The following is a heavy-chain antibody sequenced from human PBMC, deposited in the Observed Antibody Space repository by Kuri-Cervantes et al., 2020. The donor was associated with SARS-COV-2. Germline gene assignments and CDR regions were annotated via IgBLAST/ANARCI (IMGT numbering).Heavy chain of an antibody. CDR3: ARAYGLLRYIYYMDV. D-gene: IGHD3-9*01. CDR1: GYTLTELS. J-gene: IGHJ6*03. CDR2: FDPEDGET. Sequence: ASVKVSCKVSGYTLTELSMHWVRQAPGKGLEWMGGFDPEDGETIYAQKFQGRVTMTEDTSTDTAYMELSSLRSEDTAVYHCARAYGLLRYIYYMDVWGKGTTVTVSS. V-gene: IGHV1-24*01.